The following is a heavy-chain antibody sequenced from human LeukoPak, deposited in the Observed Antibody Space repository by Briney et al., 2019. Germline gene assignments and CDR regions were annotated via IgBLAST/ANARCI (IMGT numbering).Heavy chain of an antibody. CDR2: IYYSGST. J-gene: IGHJ4*02. D-gene: IGHD6-13*01. CDR1: GXSISNYY. V-gene: IGHV4-59*08. CDR3: ARRSPVSWYFDY. Sequence: SETLSLTCTVSGXSISNYYWSWIRQPPGKGLEWIGCIYYSGSTNFNPSLKNRVTISVDTSKNQFSLNLSSVTAADTAVYYCARRSPVSWYFDYWGQGTLVTVSS.